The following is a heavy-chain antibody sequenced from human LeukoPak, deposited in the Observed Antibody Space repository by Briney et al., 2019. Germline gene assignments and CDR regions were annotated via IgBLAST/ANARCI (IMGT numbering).Heavy chain of an antibody. V-gene: IGHV4-59*11. CDR1: GGSISSHY. Sequence: SETLSLTCSVSGGSISSHYWNWIRQPLGKGLEWIGYIFYSGSTNYNPSLKSRVTISVDTSKNRFSLKLSSVTAADTAVYYCARERRGYSYGYQNWFDPWGQGTLVTVSS. CDR3: ARERRGYSYGYQNWFDP. J-gene: IGHJ5*02. D-gene: IGHD5-18*01. CDR2: IFYSGST.